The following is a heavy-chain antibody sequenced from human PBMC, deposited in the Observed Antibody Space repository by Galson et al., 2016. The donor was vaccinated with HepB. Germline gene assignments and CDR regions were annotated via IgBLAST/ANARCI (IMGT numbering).Heavy chain of an antibody. D-gene: IGHD3-22*01. V-gene: IGHV6-1*01. Sequence: AISGDSVSNNSAAWNWVRQSPSRGLEWLGRTYYRSAWYYEYTLSLRGRIIVNPDASTNQFSLKLSSVTAADTAVYYCCREGNYDSSGSFRDYWGQGTLVTVSS. CDR3: CREGNYDSSGSFRDY. CDR1: GDSVSNNSAA. CDR2: TYYRSAWYY. J-gene: IGHJ4*02.